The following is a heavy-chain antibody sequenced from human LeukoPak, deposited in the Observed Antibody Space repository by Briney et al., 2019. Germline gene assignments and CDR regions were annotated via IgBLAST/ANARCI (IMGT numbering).Heavy chain of an antibody. CDR2: ISAYNGNT. J-gene: IGHJ4*02. CDR1: GYTFTSYG. D-gene: IGHD3-10*01. Sequence: GASVKVSCKASGYTFTSYGISWVRQAPGQGLEWMGWISAYNGNTNYAQKLQGRVTITRDTSASTAYMELSSLRSEDTAVYYCAREEKYYYGSGSYYDYWGQGTLVTVSS. V-gene: IGHV1-18*01. CDR3: AREEKYYYGSGSYYDY.